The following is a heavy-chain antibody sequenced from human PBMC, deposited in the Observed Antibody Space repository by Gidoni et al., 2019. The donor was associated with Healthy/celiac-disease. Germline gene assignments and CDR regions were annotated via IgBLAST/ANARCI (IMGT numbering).Heavy chain of an antibody. V-gene: IGHV7-4-1*02. CDR3: ARDWCFSPAAAGPEERCNWFDP. J-gene: IGHJ5*02. D-gene: IGHD6-13*01. Sequence: QVQLVQAGSELKKPGASVKVSCKASGYTFTSYAMNWVRQAPGQGLEWVGWINTNTGNPTYAQGFTGRFVFSLDTSVSTAYLQISSLKAEDTAVYYCARDWCFSPAAAGPEERCNWFDPWGQGTLVTVSS. CDR2: INTNTGNP. CDR1: GYTFTSYA.